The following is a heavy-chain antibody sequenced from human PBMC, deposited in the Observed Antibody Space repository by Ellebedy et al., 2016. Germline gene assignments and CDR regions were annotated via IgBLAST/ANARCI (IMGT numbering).Heavy chain of an antibody. D-gene: IGHD3-3*01. CDR1: GYTFTSYG. V-gene: IGHV1-18*01. CDR3: ARGESYYDFWSGPDY. CDR2: ISAYNGNT. Sequence: ASVKVSCXASGYTFTSYGISWVRQAPGQGLEWMGWISAYNGNTNYAQKLQGRVTMTTDTSTSTAYMELSSLRSEDTAVYYCARGESYYDFWSGPDYWGQGTLVTVSS. J-gene: IGHJ4*02.